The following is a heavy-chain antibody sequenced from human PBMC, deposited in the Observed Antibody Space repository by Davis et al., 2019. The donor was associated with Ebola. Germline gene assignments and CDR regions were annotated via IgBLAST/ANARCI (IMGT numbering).Heavy chain of an antibody. CDR2: IYHSGST. V-gene: IGHV4-38-2*02. CDR3: AIADSSSWLTFDY. D-gene: IGHD6-13*01. Sequence: SETLSLTCTVSGYSISSGYYWGWIRQPPGKGLEWIGSIYHSGSTYYNPSLKSRVTISVDTSKNQFSLKLSSVTAADTAVYYCAIADSSSWLTFDYWGQGTLVTVSS. CDR1: GYSISSGYY. J-gene: IGHJ4*02.